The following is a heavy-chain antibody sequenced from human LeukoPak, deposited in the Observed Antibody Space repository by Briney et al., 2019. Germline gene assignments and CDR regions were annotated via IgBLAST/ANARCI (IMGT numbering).Heavy chain of an antibody. CDR1: GXSISNYY. CDR2: HSYSGGA. Sequence: PSETLSLTCTVSGXSISNYYWNYFRQSPGKGREWIGYHSYSGGANYNPSLESRVTISLDTSKNRFSLSLSSVTAADTAVYYCARGLIRGACDIWGHGTMVTVSS. J-gene: IGHJ3*02. CDR3: ARGLIRGACDI. D-gene: IGHD3-16*01. V-gene: IGHV4-59*01.